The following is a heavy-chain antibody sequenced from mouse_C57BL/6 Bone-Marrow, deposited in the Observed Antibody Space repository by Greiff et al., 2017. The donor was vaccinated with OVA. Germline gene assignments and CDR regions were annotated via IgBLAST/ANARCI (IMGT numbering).Heavy chain of an antibody. CDR2: ISNLAYSI. Sequence: EVKLQESGGGLVQPGGSLKLSCAASGFTFSDYGMAWVRQAPRKGPEWVAFISNLAYSIYYADTVTGRFTISRENAKNTLYLEMSSLRSEDTAMYYCARQRGNYHYAMDYWGQGTSVTVSS. D-gene: IGHD2-1*01. CDR1: GFTFSDYG. CDR3: ARQRGNYHYAMDY. J-gene: IGHJ4*01. V-gene: IGHV5-15*01.